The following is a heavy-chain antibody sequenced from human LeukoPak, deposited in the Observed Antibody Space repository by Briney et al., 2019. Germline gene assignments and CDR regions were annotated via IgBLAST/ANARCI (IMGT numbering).Heavy chain of an antibody. CDR2: IYHSGIT. J-gene: IGHJ4*02. CDR1: GGSISSNSYY. D-gene: IGHD5/OR15-5a*01. Sequence: KSSETLSLTCAVSGGSISSNSYYWGWIRQPPGKGLEWIGNIYHSGITYYNHFNSSLKSRVTISIDTSKNQFSLRLTSVTAADTAVYFCATLVSTRYYFDYWGQGTLVTVSS. V-gene: IGHV4-39*01. CDR3: ATLVSTRYYFDY.